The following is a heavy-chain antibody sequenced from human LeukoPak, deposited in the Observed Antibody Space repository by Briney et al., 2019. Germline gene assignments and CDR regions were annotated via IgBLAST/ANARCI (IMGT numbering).Heavy chain of an antibody. CDR3: ARRSWGPNYYDSSGLDY. V-gene: IGHV3-23*01. J-gene: IGHJ4*02. D-gene: IGHD3-22*01. Sequence: GGSLRLSCAFSGFTFSSYAMSWVRQAPGKGLEWVSTIGGTGVRTYYADSVKGRFTISRDNSKNTLYLQMNSLRAEDTAVYYCARRSWGPNYYDSSGLDYWGQGTLVTVSS. CDR2: IGGTGVRT. CDR1: GFTFSSYA.